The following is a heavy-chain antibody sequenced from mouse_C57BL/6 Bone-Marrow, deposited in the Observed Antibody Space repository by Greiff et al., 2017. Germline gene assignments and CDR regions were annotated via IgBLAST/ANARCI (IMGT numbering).Heavy chain of an antibody. D-gene: IGHD2-4*01. Sequence: HVQLQQPGAELVMPGASVKVSCKASGYTFTSYWMHWVKQRPGQGLEWIGRLHPSASDTHDNRKFKGKATFTLDKSASTAYMQLSSLTAEDYAVFDCASGLRGRGIDVWGTRTTVSGSS. CDR3: ASGLRGRGIDV. CDR2: LHPSASDT. CDR1: GYTFTSYW. V-gene: IGHV1-74*01. J-gene: IGHJ1*03.